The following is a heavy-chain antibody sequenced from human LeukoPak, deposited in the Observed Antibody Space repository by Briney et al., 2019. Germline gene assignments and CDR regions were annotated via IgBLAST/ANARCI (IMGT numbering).Heavy chain of an antibody. D-gene: IGHD3-9*01. CDR2: IYRSGST. J-gene: IGHJ4*02. V-gene: IGHV4-31*03. CDR3: ARDLTGYFKFDF. Sequence: KPSETLSLTCTVSGGSISNGGFYLNWIRQHPGKGLEWIGSIYRSGSTYYNPSLYNPSLKSRVIISLDTSKNQFSLKLNSVTAADTAVYYCARDLTGYFKFDFWGQGTLVTVSS. CDR1: GGSISNGGFY.